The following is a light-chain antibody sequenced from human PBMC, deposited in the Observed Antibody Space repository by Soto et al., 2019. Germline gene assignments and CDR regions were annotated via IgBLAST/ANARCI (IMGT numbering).Light chain of an antibody. CDR2: DAS. J-gene: IGKJ4*01. V-gene: IGKV3-11*01. CDR1: QSVGSY. CDR3: QQRSDWPST. Sequence: EIVLKQSPATLSLSPGDRATLSCRASQSVGSYLGWYQQRPGQAPRLLIYDASNRATGIPARFSGSGSGTDFTRTISSLEPEDFAVYYCQQRSDWPSTFGGGTKVEIK.